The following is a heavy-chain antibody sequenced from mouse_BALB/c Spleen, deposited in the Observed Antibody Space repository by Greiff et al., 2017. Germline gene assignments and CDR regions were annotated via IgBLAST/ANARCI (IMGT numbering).Heavy chain of an antibody. D-gene: IGHD2-4*01. CDR1: GFTFSDYY. Sequence: EVQVVESGGGLVKPGGSLKLSCAASGFTFSDYYMYWVRQTPEKRLEWVATISDGGSYTYYPDSVKGRFTISRDNAKNNLYLQMSSLKSEDTAMYYCARERSTMIRLGFAYWGQGTLVTVSA. V-gene: IGHV5-4*02. J-gene: IGHJ3*01. CDR3: ARERSTMIRLGFAY. CDR2: ISDGGSYT.